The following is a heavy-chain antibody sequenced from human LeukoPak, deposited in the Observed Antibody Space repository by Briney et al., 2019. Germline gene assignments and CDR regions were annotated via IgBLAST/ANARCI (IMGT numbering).Heavy chain of an antibody. D-gene: IGHD5-12*01. CDR1: GGSISSYY. CDR3: ARHIVATIYYFDY. V-gene: IGHV4-59*01. J-gene: IGHJ4*02. CDR2: IYYSGST. Sequence: SETLSLTCTVSGGSISSYYWSWIRQPPGKGLEWIGYIYYSGSTNYNPSLKSRVTISVDTSENQFSLKLSSVTAADTAVYYCARHIVATIYYFDYWGQGTLVTVSS.